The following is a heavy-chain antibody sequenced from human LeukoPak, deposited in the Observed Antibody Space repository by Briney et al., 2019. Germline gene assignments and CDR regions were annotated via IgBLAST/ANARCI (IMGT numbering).Heavy chain of an antibody. V-gene: IGHV3-74*01. CDR3: TRSTYSSDAFDI. CDR2: INSDGSST. D-gene: IGHD6-13*01. Sequence: GGSLRLSCATPGFTFSSYWMHWVRQAPGKGLVWVSRINSDGSSTTYADSVKGRFTISRDNAKNTLYLQMNSLRAEDTAVYYCTRSTYSSDAFDIWGQGTVVTVSS. CDR1: GFTFSSYW. J-gene: IGHJ3*02.